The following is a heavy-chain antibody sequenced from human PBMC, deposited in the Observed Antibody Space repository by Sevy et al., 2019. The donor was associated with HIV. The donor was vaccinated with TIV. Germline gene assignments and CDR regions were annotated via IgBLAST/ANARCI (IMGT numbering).Heavy chain of an antibody. CDR1: GFTFNSHG. CDR2: ISYDGSNK. Sequence: GGSLRLSCAASGFTFNSHGMHWVRQAPGKGLEWVAVISYDGSNKYYDDSVKGRFTISRDNSKNTLSLQMNSLRAGDTAVYYCAKSIWFGDLSDYNGMDVWGQGTTVTVSS. J-gene: IGHJ6*02. CDR3: AKSIWFGDLSDYNGMDV. D-gene: IGHD3-10*01. V-gene: IGHV3-30*18.